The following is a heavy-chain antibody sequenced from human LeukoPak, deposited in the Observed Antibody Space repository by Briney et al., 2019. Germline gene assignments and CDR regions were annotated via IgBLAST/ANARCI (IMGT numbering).Heavy chain of an antibody. Sequence: GTSGTVSCKASGYTFTSYGISWVRQAPGQGLEWMGLISANNGNTNYAQKLQGRVTMTTDTSTSKAYMELRSLRSDDTAVDYCATVVRLPDHWGQGTLVTVSS. CDR3: ATVVRLPDH. V-gene: IGHV1-18*01. CDR2: ISANNGNT. CDR1: GYTFTSYG. J-gene: IGHJ4*02.